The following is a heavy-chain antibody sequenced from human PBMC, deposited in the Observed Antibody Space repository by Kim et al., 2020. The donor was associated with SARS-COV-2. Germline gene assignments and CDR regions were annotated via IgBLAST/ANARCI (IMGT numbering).Heavy chain of an antibody. D-gene: IGHD6-13*01. CDR2: MSSDGTIT. CDR3: ARDTYSSIY. J-gene: IGHJ4*02. CDR1: GFTFSSYW. V-gene: IGHV3-74*01. Sequence: GGSLRLSCAASGFTFSSYWMHWVRQAPGKGLVWVSRMSSDGTITSYADSVRGRFTISRDNAKNTLYLQMNSLRDEDTAVYYCARDTYSSIYWGQGTPVTVSS.